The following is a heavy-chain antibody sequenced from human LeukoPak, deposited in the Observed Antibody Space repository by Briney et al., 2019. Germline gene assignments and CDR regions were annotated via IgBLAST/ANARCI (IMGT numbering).Heavy chain of an antibody. CDR1: GFTFSSYS. CDR2: ISGSGEFI. Sequence: SGGSLRLSCAASGFTFSSYSMNWIRQTPGKGLEWVSSISGSGEFIYYVDSVRGRFTISRDNGKNSPYLQMNSLRPEDTAVYYCARDDSHGYHFFDSWGQGTLVTVSS. J-gene: IGHJ4*02. V-gene: IGHV3-21*01. D-gene: IGHD3-22*01. CDR3: ARDDSHGYHFFDS.